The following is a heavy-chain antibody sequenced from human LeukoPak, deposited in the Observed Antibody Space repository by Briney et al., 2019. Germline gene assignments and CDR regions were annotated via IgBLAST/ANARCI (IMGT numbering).Heavy chain of an antibody. V-gene: IGHV3-48*04. CDR3: ARDATTELGTVYMDV. Sequence: PGGSLRLSCAASGFTFSSYWMHWVRQAPGKGLEWLSHISTSGTSIHYADSVKGRFTISRDNAENSLYLQMDSLRVEDTAVYFCARDATTELGTVYMDVWGKGTTVTISS. D-gene: IGHD4-17*01. CDR1: GFTFSSYW. CDR2: ISTSGTSI. J-gene: IGHJ6*03.